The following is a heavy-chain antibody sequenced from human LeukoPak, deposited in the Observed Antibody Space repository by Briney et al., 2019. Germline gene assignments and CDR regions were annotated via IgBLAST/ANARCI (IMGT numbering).Heavy chain of an antibody. Sequence: SETLSLTCTVSGGSISSGNYYWSWIRQPAGKGLEWIGRIYSSGSTNYNPSLKSRVTISEDTSKNQFSLKLTSVTAADTAVYYCARDLFTSSWYRWFDPWGQGTLVTVSS. CDR1: GGSISSGNYY. CDR2: IYSSGST. J-gene: IGHJ5*02. V-gene: IGHV4-61*02. CDR3: ARDLFTSSWYRWFDP. D-gene: IGHD6-13*01.